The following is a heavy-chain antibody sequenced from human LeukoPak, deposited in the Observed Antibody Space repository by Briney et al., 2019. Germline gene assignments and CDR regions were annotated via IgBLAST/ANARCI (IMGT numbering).Heavy chain of an antibody. CDR3: ARRGLGGRAFDI. CDR1: GDSISSYY. V-gene: IGHV4-59*08. D-gene: IGHD3-10*01. J-gene: IGHJ3*02. CDR2: IFYSGST. Sequence: PSETLSLTCTVSGDSISSYYWSWVRQPPGKGLEWIGYIFYSGSTNYNPSLKSRVTISVDTSKNQFSLKLSSVTAADTAVYYCARRGLGGRAFDIWGQGTMVTVSS.